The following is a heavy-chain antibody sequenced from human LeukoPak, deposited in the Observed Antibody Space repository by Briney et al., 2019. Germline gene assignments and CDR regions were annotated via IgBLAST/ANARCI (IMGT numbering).Heavy chain of an antibody. CDR1: GGTFTNYA. V-gene: IGHV1-69*04. CDR2: IIVTLGTP. J-gene: IGHJ5*02. CDR3: ARAVDDDLAGYYWGDWFDP. Sequence: SVKVSCKATGGTFTNYAVSWVRQAPGQGLEWMGRIIVTLGTPNYAQKFQGRVVITADKSTSTAYMELSSLRSEDTAVYYCARAVDDDLAGYYWGDWFDPWGQGTLVTVSS. D-gene: IGHD3-9*01.